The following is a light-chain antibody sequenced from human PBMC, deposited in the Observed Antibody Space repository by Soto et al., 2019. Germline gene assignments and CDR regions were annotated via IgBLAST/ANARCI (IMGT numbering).Light chain of an antibody. Sequence: EIVLTQSPGTLSLSPGERATLSCRASQTFSSSHLAWYQQKPGQAPRLIIYSASTSATGIPDRFSGSGSGTDFTLTISRLEPEDFAVDYCHQYDTAPRTFGQGTKVEVK. J-gene: IGKJ1*01. V-gene: IGKV3-20*01. CDR1: QTFSSSH. CDR3: HQYDTAPRT. CDR2: SAS.